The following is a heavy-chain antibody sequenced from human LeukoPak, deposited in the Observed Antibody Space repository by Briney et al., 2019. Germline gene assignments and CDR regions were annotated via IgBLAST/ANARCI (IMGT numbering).Heavy chain of an antibody. V-gene: IGHV1-69*05. J-gene: IGHJ4*02. CDR3: ASWSQTYYYDSSGYQFDY. CDR2: IIPIFGTA. D-gene: IGHD3-22*01. CDR1: GGTFTSYA. Sequence: ASVKVSCKASGGTFTSYAISWVRQAPGQGQEWMGGIIPIFGTANYAQKFQGRGRITTDESTSTAYMELSSLRSEDTAVYYCASWSQTYYYDSSGYQFDYWGQGTLVTVSS.